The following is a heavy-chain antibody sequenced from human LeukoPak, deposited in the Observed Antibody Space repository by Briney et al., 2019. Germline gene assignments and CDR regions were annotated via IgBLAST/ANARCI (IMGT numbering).Heavy chain of an antibody. CDR2: ISPSSGST. D-gene: IGHD3-16*02. J-gene: IGHJ4*02. Sequence: GASVKVSCKASGYTFTSYYIHWVRQAPGQGLEWMGIISPSSGSTTYAQMFQGRVTMTRDTSTSTVYMELSSLSSEDTAMYYCAVGENWGTYRHSLGHWGQGTMVTVSS. CDR3: AVGENWGTYRHSLGH. V-gene: IGHV1-46*01. CDR1: GYTFTSYY.